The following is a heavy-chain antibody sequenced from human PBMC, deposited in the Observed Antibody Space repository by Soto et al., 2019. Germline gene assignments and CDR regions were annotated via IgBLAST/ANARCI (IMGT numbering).Heavy chain of an antibody. CDR2: IIPIFGTA. V-gene: IGHV1-69*13. CDR3: ARAIYYDYVWGSYRYEHFDY. J-gene: IGHJ4*02. Sequence: GASVKVSCKASGGTFSSYAISWVRQAPGQGLEWMGGIIPIFGTANYAQKFQGRVTITADESTSTAYMELSSLRSEDTAVYYCARAIYYDYVWGSYRYEHFDYWGRGTLVTVSS. D-gene: IGHD3-16*02. CDR1: GGTFSSYA.